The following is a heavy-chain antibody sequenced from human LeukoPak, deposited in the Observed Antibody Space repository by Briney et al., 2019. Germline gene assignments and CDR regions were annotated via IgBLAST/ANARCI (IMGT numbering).Heavy chain of an antibody. D-gene: IGHD2-8*01. CDR1: GFTFSSYE. CDR2: ISSSGRTI. CDR3: AKDRCSNGIGCYYYYMDV. Sequence: PGRSLRLSFAPSGFTFSSYEMNWVRHAPGKGLEWVSYISSSGRTIYYEDSVKGRFSISRDNAKNSLYLQLNSLRAEDTAVYYCAKDRCSNGIGCYYYYMDVWGKGTTVTISS. V-gene: IGHV3-48*03. J-gene: IGHJ6*03.